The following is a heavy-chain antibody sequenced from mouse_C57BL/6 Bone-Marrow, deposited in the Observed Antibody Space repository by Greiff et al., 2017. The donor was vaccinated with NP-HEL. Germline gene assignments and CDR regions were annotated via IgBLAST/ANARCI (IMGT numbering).Heavy chain of an antibody. CDR2: SRNKANDYTT. Sequence: EVKLVESGGGLVQPGRSLRLSCATSGFTFSDFYMEWVRQAPGKGLEWIAASRNKANDYTTEYSASVKGRFNVSRDTSQSILYLQMNALRAEDTAIYYCARDADGYGGFAYWGQGTLVTVSA. CDR3: ARDADGYGGFAY. J-gene: IGHJ3*01. CDR1: GFTFSDFY. D-gene: IGHD2-2*01. V-gene: IGHV7-1*01.